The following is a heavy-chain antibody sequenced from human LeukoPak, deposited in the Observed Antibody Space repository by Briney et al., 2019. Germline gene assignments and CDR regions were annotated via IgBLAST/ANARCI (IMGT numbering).Heavy chain of an antibody. D-gene: IGHD3-22*01. CDR2: IYYSGST. J-gene: IGHJ4*02. CDR3: ARDIYDSSGYPWVDY. V-gene: IGHV4-59*02. Sequence: SETLSLTCTVSGGSVSSYYWSWIRQPPGKGLEWIGYIYYSGSTNYNPSLKSRVTISVDTSKNQFSLKLSSVTAADTAVYYCARDIYDSSGYPWVDYWGQGTLVTVSS. CDR1: GGSVSSYY.